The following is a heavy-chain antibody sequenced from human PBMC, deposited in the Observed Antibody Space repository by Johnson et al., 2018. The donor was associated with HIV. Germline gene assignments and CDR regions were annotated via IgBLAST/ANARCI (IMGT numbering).Heavy chain of an antibody. D-gene: IGHD2-2*01. CDR2: IDTVGDT. Sequence: MQLVESGGGVVQPGRSLRLSCAASGFSLSDYDMHWVRQHIGKGLEWVSEIDTVGDTYYPASVKGRFTTSRENAKNSFDLQMNSLTAGDTAVYYCSRRSTRSDGFDLWGQGTMVIVSS. CDR1: GFSLSDYD. CDR3: SRRSTRSDGFDL. J-gene: IGHJ3*01. V-gene: IGHV3-13*01.